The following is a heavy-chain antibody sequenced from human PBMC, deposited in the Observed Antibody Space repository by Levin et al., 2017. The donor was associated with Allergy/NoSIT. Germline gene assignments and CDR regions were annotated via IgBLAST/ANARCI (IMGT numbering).Heavy chain of an antibody. J-gene: IGHJ5*02. CDR2: ISGSGTYI. CDR1: GFSLSGYS. CDR3: ARDQGLA. V-gene: IGHV3-21*04. Sequence: GESLKISCVASGFSLSGYSMNWVRQAPGKGLEWVSTISGSGTYINYVDSVKGRFAISRDDGKNSVYLQMNSLRDEDTTVYYCARDQGLAWGQGVLVTVSS.